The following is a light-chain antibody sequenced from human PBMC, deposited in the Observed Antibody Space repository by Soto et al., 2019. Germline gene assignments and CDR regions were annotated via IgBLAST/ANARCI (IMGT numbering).Light chain of an antibody. J-gene: IGKJ1*01. V-gene: IGKV3D-20*02. CDR1: QSVSNNY. CDR3: QQRSNWPT. Sequence: EILLTQSPGTLSLSPGETATLSCRASQSVSNNYLAWYQQKPGQAPRLLIYGASNRATGIPDRFSGSGSGTDFTLTISRLEPEDFAVYYCQQRSNWPTFGQGTKVDIK. CDR2: GAS.